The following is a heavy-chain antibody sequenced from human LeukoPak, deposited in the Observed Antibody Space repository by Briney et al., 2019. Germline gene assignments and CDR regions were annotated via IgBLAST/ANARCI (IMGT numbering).Heavy chain of an antibody. CDR2: MYYSYTT. V-gene: IGHV4-30-4*01. J-gene: IGHJ5*02. Sequence: SQTLSLTCTVSGVSISSGYYYWSCIRQPPGRGLEWTAYMYYSYTTYYNPSLTSRVNMSADSYKNRLSMKLNSVTAADTAVYYCARPYYYDSRIDPWGQGILVTVSS. CDR3: ARPYYYDSRIDP. D-gene: IGHD3-22*01. CDR1: GVSISSGYYY.